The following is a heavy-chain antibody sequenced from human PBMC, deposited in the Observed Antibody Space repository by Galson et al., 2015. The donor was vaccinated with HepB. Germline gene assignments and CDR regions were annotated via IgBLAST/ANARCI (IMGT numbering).Heavy chain of an antibody. CDR3: VRHSGYSSGYELGYFDY. D-gene: IGHD5-18*01. J-gene: IGHJ4*02. CDR1: GGIFSSHA. CDR2: IIGLFGTP. V-gene: IGHV1-69*06. Sequence: SVKVSCKASGGIFSSHAISWVRQAPGKGLEWMGGIIGLFGTPKHAQKFQGRVTITADKSTSTAFMEMSSLRPEDTAVYYCVRHSGYSSGYELGYFDYCGQGTLVTVAS.